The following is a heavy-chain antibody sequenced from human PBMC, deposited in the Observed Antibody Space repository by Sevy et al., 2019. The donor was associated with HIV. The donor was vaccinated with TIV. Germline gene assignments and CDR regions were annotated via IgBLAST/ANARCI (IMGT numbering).Heavy chain of an antibody. V-gene: IGHV1-2*02. Sequence: ASVKVSCKASGYTFTGYYMHWVRQAPGQGLEWMGWMKPNSGGTNYAQKFQGRVTMTRDTSISTAYMELSRLRSDDTAVYYCARRLKVRGVNNDAFDIWGQGTMVTVSS. D-gene: IGHD3-10*01. CDR2: MKPNSGGT. CDR1: GYTFTGYY. J-gene: IGHJ3*02. CDR3: ARRLKVRGVNNDAFDI.